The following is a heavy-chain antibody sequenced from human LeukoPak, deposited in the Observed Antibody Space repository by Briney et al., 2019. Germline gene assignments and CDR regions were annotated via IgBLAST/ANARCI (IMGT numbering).Heavy chain of an antibody. D-gene: IGHD1-1*01. CDR1: GGSVSTDNYY. V-gene: IGHV4-61*01. CDR2: ISYSGST. J-gene: IGHJ4*02. Sequence: NTSETLSLTCTVSGGSVSTDNYYWSWIRQPPGKGLEWIGFISYSGSTTYNPSLKSRITMSVDPSKNQFSLNLRSVTAADTAVYYCAKLVRDNVRCYIFDFWGQGTLVTVSS. CDR3: AKLVRDNVRCYIFDF.